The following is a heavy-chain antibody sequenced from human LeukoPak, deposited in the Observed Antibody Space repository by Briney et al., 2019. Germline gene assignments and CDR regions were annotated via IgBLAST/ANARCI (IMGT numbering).Heavy chain of an antibody. Sequence: GASMKVSCKASGYTFTTYFIHWVRQAPGQWLEWMAIINPSAGNTVYAPKFQGRVTVTRDTSTSTVYMELGSLRSEDTAVYYCAREKSGGYFDYWGQGVLVTVSS. CDR3: AREKSGGYFDY. D-gene: IGHD2-8*02. V-gene: IGHV1-46*01. CDR2: INPSAGNT. J-gene: IGHJ4*02. CDR1: GYTFTTYF.